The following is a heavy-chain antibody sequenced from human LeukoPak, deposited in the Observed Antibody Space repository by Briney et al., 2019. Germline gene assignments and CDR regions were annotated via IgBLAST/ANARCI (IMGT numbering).Heavy chain of an antibody. CDR1: GYSISSGYY. J-gene: IGHJ6*03. Sequence: PSETLSLTCTVSGYSISSGYYWGWIRQPPGKGLEWIGSIYYSGSTYYNPSLKSRVTISVDTSKNQFSLKLSSVTAADTAVYYCARDAEYSKWSSYYYMDVWGKGTTVTVSS. CDR2: IYYSGST. D-gene: IGHD6-6*01. CDR3: ARDAEYSKWSSYYYMDV. V-gene: IGHV4-38-2*02.